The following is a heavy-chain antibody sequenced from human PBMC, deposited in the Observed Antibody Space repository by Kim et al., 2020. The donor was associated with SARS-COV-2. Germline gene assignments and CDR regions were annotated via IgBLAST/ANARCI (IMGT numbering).Heavy chain of an antibody. CDR1: GFTFGDYA. D-gene: IGHD3-10*01. CDR3: TRDGSCHYNYCMDV. J-gene: IGHJ6*03. CDR2: IRSEAYGGTT. Sequence: GGSLRLSCTASGFTFGDYAMSWVRQAPGKGLEWVGFIRSEAYGGTTEYAAAVKGRFTISRDDSKNIAYLQMNSLKIEATAVHYCTRDGSCHYNYCMDVWG. V-gene: IGHV3-49*04.